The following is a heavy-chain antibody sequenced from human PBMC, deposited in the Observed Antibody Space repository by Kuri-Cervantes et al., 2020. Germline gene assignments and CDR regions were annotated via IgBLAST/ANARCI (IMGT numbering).Heavy chain of an antibody. J-gene: IGHJ4*02. V-gene: IGHV4-30-4*08. CDR2: IYYSGST. Sequence: SWVRQPPGKGLEWIGYIYYSGSTYYNPSLKSRVTISVDTSKNQFSLKLSSVTAADTAVYYCARAPSYYDSSGYSIFDYWGQGTLVTVSS. CDR3: ARAPSYYDSSGYSIFDY. D-gene: IGHD3-22*01.